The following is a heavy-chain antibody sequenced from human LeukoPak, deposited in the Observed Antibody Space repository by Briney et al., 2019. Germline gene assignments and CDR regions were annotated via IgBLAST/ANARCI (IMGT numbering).Heavy chain of an antibody. V-gene: IGHV3-21*01. J-gene: IGHJ4*02. Sequence: GGSLRLPCAASGFTFSSYSMNWVRQAPGKGLEWVSSISSSSSYIYYADSVKGRFTISRDNAKNSLYLQMNSLRAEDTAVYYCARETRLGEGFDYWGQGTLVTVSS. CDR3: ARETRLGEGFDY. CDR2: ISSSSSYI. CDR1: GFTFSSYS. D-gene: IGHD3-10*01.